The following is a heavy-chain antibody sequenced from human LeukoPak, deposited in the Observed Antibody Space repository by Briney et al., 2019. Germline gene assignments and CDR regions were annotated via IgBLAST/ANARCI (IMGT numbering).Heavy chain of an antibody. CDR3: TTDSLNCSSTSCPRGYYYYYGMDV. V-gene: IGHV3-15*01. D-gene: IGHD2-2*01. J-gene: IGHJ6*02. CDR1: GFTFSNAW. Sequence: PGGSLRLSCAASGFTFSNAWMSWVRQAPGKGLEWVGRIKSKTDGGTTDYAAPVKGRFTISRDDSKNTLYLQMNSLKTEDTAVYYCTTDSLNCSSTSCPRGYYYYYGMDVWGQGTTVTVSS. CDR2: IKSKTDGGTT.